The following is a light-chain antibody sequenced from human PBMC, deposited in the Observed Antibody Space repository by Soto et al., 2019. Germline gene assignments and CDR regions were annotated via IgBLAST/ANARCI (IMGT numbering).Light chain of an antibody. CDR3: MQGAHWPPT. V-gene: IGKV2-30*01. J-gene: IGKJ3*01. Sequence: DVVMTQSPISLPVTLGQPASISCRSSQTLVYSDGHTYLNWFQQRPGQSPRRLIYRGSNRYSGVPDRFSGTGSGSYFTLNISRVEAEDVWIYYCMQGAHWPPTFGPGTKVDIK. CDR2: RGS. CDR1: QTLVYSDGHTY.